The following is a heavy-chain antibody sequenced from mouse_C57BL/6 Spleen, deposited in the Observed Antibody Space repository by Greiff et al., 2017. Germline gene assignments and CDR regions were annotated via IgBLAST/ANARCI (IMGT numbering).Heavy chain of an antibody. Sequence: QVTLKESGPGLLQSSQTLTLTCSFSGFSLSTSGMGVSWIRQPSGKGLEWLANIYWDDDNSYNPSLKSRLTISKDTSRNQVFLKITSVDTADTATYYCAGRGDSYEGSAVSYWGHGAMVTVAA. J-gene: IGHJ3*01. V-gene: IGHV8-12*01. D-gene: IGHD1-1*02. CDR3: AGRGDSYEGSAVSY. CDR2: IYWDDDN. CDR1: GFSLSTSGMG.